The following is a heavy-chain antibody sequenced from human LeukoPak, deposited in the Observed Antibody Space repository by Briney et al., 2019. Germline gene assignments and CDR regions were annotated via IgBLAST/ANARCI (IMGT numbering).Heavy chain of an antibody. Sequence: SQTLSLTCAISGDTVSTNSAAWNWIRQSPSRCLEWLGRTYYNSKWNNDYAVSVKSRITINPDTYKNQFSLQLNSVTPEDTAVYYCARSKTGTDSNWFDPWGQGTLVTVSS. CDR3: ARSKTGTDSNWFDP. CDR2: TYYNSKWNN. D-gene: IGHD1-1*01. J-gene: IGHJ5*02. V-gene: IGHV6-1*01. CDR1: GDTVSTNSAA.